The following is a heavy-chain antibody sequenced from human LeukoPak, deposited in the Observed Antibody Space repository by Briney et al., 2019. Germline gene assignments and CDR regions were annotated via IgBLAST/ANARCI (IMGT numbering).Heavy chain of an antibody. J-gene: IGHJ4*02. CDR2: ISGSGGST. CDR1: GFTFSSYA. D-gene: IGHD2-21*02. CDR3: AKDRAYCGGDCYTFFDY. V-gene: IGHV3-23*01. Sequence: GGSLRLSCAGSGFTFSSYAMSWVRQAPGKGLEWVSAISGSGGSTYYADSVKGRFTISRDNSKNTLYLQMNSLRAEDTAVYYCAKDRAYCGGDCYTFFDYWGQGTLVTVSS.